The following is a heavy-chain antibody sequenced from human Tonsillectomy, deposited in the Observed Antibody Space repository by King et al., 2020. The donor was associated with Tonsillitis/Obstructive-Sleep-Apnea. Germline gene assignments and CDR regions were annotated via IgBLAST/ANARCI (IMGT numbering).Heavy chain of an antibody. Sequence: QLVQSGGGVVQPGRSLRLSCAASGYTFSNYGMHWVRQAPGKGLEWVGVIWYDGSNKYYADSVKGRFTISRDNSKNTMYLQMNSLRAEDTAVYYCARGGRVALVTHYGMDVWGQGTTVTVSS. CDR3: ARGGRVALVTHYGMDV. J-gene: IGHJ6*02. CDR1: GYTFSNYG. D-gene: IGHD2-15*01. CDR2: IWYDGSNK. V-gene: IGHV3-33*01.